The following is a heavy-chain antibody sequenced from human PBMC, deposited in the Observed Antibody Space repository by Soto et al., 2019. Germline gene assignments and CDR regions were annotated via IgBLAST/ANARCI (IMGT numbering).Heavy chain of an antibody. V-gene: IGHV3-30*18. J-gene: IGHJ3*02. CDR3: AKDGVPGYSYGYDAFDI. Sequence: GGSLRLSCAASGFTFSSYGMHWVRQAPGKGLEWVAVISYDGSNKYYADSVKGRFTISRDNSKNTLYLQMNSLRAEDTAVYYCAKDGVPGYSYGYDAFDIWGQGTMVTVSS. D-gene: IGHD5-18*01. CDR2: ISYDGSNK. CDR1: GFTFSSYG.